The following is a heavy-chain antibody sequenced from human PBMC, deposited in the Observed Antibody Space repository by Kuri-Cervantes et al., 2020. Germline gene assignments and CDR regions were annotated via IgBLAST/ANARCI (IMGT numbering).Heavy chain of an antibody. J-gene: IGHJ5*02. CDR3: ARGSPLGQNWFDP. CDR1: GGSISNGDYY. Sequence: SETLSLTCTVSGGSISNGDYYWSWIRQPPGKGLEWIGYIYYSGSTNYNPSLKSRVTISVDTSKNQFSLKLSSVTAADTAVYYCARGSPLGQNWFDPWGQGTLVTVSS. CDR2: IYYSGST. V-gene: IGHV4-30-4*01.